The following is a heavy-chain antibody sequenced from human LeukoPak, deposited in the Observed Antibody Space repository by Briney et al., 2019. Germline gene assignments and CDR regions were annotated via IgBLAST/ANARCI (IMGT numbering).Heavy chain of an antibody. CDR2: IYADGST. V-gene: IGHV4-61*08. J-gene: IGHJ4*02. Sequence: SETLSLTCTVSGGSISSGGYYWSWIRQHPGKGLEWIGYIYADGSTKYNPSLKSRVTISLDTSKNQFSLKLSSVTAADTAVYYCARRQIYFDYWGQGTLVTVSS. CDR1: GGSISSGGYY. CDR3: ARRQIYFDY.